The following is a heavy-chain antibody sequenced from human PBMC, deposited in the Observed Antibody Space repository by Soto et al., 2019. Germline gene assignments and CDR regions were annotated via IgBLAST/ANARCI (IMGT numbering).Heavy chain of an antibody. CDR1: GFTFSSYS. CDR3: ASMYDYVWGSGGPYYYYGMDV. J-gene: IGHJ6*02. CDR2: ISSSSSYI. D-gene: IGHD3-16*01. V-gene: IGHV3-21*01. Sequence: EVQLVESGGGLVKPGGSLRLSCAASGFTFSSYSMNWVRQAPGKGLEWVSFISSSSSYIYYADSVKGRFTISRDNAKNSLYLQMNSLRAEDTAVYYCASMYDYVWGSGGPYYYYGMDVWGQGTTVTVSS.